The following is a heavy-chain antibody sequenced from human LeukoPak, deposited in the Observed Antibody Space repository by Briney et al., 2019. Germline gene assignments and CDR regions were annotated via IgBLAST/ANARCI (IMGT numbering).Heavy chain of an antibody. CDR2: ISTYGSTT. CDR1: GFTFSSSW. Sequence: PGGSLRLSCAASGFTFSSSWMHWVRQAPGKGLEWVSRISTYGSTTTYADSVKGRFTISRDNSKNTLYLQMNSLRAEDTAVYYCAKGKGYSYGSSDYWGQGTLVTVSS. D-gene: IGHD5-18*01. CDR3: AKGKGYSYGSSDY. V-gene: IGHV3-74*01. J-gene: IGHJ4*02.